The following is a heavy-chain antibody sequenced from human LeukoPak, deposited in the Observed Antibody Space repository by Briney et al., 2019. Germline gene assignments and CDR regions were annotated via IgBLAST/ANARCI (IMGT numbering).Heavy chain of an antibody. V-gene: IGHV4-39*01. D-gene: IGHD6-6*01. CDR3: ARHRIEYGSSSDLDY. CDR2: MFYSGST. CDR1: GGSISRSIDY. J-gene: IGHJ4*02. Sequence: SEPLSLTCTISGGSISRSIDYWGSIRQPPGKGLEWIERMFYSGSTYYHPSLKSRITISVHTSKNQFSLKLTSVPAADTAVYYCARHRIEYGSSSDLDYWGQGTLVTVSS.